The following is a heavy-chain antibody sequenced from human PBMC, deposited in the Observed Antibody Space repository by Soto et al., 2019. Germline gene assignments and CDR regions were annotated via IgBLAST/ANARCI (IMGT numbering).Heavy chain of an antibody. CDR3: ARDTSGNYYGSFDY. Sequence: VQLVQSGAEVKKPGSSVKVSCKASGGTFSSYAISWVRQAPGQGLEWMGGIIPICGTANYAQKFQGRVTITADEYTSTAYMELSSLRSDDTAAYYCARDTSGNYYGSFDYWGQGTLVTVSS. CDR2: IIPICGTA. V-gene: IGHV1-69*01. D-gene: IGHD1-26*01. J-gene: IGHJ4*02. CDR1: GGTFSSYA.